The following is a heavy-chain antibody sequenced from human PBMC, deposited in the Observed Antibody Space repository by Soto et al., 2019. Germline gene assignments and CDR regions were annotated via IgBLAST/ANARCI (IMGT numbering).Heavy chain of an antibody. Sequence: SETLSLTCTVSGGSMNSYYWSWIRQPPGKGLEWIGYISYSGTTHYNPSLKSRVTMSVDTSKNQFSLKLSSVTAADTAVYYCARDLPPVEYWGQGTRVTVSS. CDR1: GGSMNSYY. V-gene: IGHV4-59*12. CDR3: ARDLPPVEY. CDR2: ISYSGTT. J-gene: IGHJ4*02.